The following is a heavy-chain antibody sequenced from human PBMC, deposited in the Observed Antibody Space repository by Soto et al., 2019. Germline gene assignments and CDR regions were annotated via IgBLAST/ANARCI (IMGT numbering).Heavy chain of an antibody. D-gene: IGHD3-3*01. CDR1: GGPFSGYY. Sequence: SETLSLTCAVYGGPFSGYYWSWIRQPPGKGLEWIGEINHSGSTNYNPSLKSRVTISVDTSKNQFSLKLSSVTAADTAVYYCARAGGITIFGVVREYFQHWGQGTLVTVSS. V-gene: IGHV4-34*01. J-gene: IGHJ1*01. CDR3: ARAGGITIFGVVREYFQH. CDR2: INHSGST.